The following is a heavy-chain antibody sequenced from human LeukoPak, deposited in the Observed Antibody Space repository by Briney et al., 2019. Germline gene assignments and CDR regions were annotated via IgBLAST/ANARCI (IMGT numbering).Heavy chain of an antibody. CDR3: ARLHYYDSSGYWFDY. J-gene: IGHJ4*02. CDR2: ISAYNGNT. V-gene: IGHV1-18*01. Sequence: ASVKVPCKASGYTFTSYGISWVRQAPGQGLEWMGWISAYNGNTNYAQKLQGGVTMTTDTSTSTAYMELRSLRSDDTAVYYCARLHYYDSSGYWFDYWGQGTLVTVSS. CDR1: GYTFTSYG. D-gene: IGHD3-22*01.